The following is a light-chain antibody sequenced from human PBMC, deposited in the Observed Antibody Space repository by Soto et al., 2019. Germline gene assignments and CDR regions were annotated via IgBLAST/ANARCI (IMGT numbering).Light chain of an antibody. Sequence: DIVMTQSPDSLAVSLGERATINCKSSQSVLYSSNNKNNLAWYQQKPGQPPKLLIYWASSRESGVPVRFSGSGSGTDFTLTISSLQPEDFATYYCQQSYSTPFTFGPGTKVDIK. CDR2: WAS. J-gene: IGKJ3*01. CDR1: QSVLYSSNNKNN. CDR3: QQSYSTPFT. V-gene: IGKV4-1*01.